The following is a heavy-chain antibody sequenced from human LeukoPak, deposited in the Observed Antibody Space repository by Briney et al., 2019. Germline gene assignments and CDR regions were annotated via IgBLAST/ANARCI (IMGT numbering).Heavy chain of an antibody. CDR2: ISYDGINK. D-gene: IGHD1-1*01. Sequence: PGGSLRLSCAASGFTFSSYAMHWVRQAPGKGLEGVAVISYDGINKYYANSVKGRFTISRDNSKNTLYLQMNSLRAEATAVYSCEKAQQTESTGFDYWSQGTLVTVSS. CDR3: EKAQQTESTGFDY. V-gene: IGHV3-30-3*02. J-gene: IGHJ4*02. CDR1: GFTFSSYA.